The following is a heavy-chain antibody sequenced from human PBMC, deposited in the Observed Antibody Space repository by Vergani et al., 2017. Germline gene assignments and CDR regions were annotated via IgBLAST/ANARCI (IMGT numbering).Heavy chain of an antibody. D-gene: IGHD2-2*01. CDR1: GGSISSGDYY. J-gene: IGHJ6*02. V-gene: IGHV4-30-4*08. Sequence: QVQLQESGPGLVKPSQTLSLTCTVSGGSISSGDYYWSWIRQPPGKGLEWIGYIYYSGSTYYNPSLKSRVTISVDTSKNQFSLKLSSVTAADTAVYYCARALGYCSSTSCYRSGYYYYGMDVWDQGTTVTVSS. CDR2: IYYSGST. CDR3: ARALGYCSSTSCYRSGYYYYGMDV.